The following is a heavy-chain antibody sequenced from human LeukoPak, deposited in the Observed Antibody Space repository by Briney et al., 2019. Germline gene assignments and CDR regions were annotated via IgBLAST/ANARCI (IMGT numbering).Heavy chain of an antibody. Sequence: PSETLSLTCTVSGGSISSSSYYWGWIRQPPGKGLEWIGSIYHSGSTYYNPSLKSRVTISVDTSKNQFSLKLSSVTATDTAVYYCARTLGIVAALDYYYMDVWGKGTTVTVSS. J-gene: IGHJ6*03. CDR1: GGSISSSSYY. CDR2: IYHSGST. V-gene: IGHV4-39*01. D-gene: IGHD5-12*01. CDR3: ARTLGIVAALDYYYMDV.